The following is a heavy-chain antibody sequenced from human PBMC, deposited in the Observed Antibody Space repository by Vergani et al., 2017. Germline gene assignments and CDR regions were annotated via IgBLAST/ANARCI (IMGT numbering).Heavy chain of an antibody. V-gene: IGHV4-38-2*01. CDR1: GYSISSGYY. Sequence: QVQLQESGPGLVKPSETLSLTCAVSGYSISSGYYWGWIRQPPGKGLEWIGSIYHSGSTYYNPSLKSRVTISVDTSKNQFSLKLSSVTAADTAVYYCAKVDYDILTGYYPYYYYGMDVWGQGTTVTVSS. CDR3: AKVDYDILTGYYPYYYYGMDV. D-gene: IGHD3-9*01. J-gene: IGHJ6*02. CDR2: IYHSGST.